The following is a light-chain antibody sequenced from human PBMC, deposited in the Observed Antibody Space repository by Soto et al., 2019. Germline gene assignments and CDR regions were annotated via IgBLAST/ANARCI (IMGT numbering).Light chain of an antibody. CDR3: QQYNSYSPSWT. CDR1: QSISSW. Sequence: DIQMTQSPSTLSASVGDRVTITCRASQSISSWLAWYQQKPGKAPNLLIYKASSLEGGVPSRFSGSGSGTEFTLTISSLQPDDFATYYCQQYNSYSPSWTFDQGTKVEIK. CDR2: KAS. V-gene: IGKV1-5*03. J-gene: IGKJ1*01.